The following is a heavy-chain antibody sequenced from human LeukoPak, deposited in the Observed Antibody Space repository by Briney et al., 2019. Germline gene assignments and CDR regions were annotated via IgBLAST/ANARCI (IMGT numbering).Heavy chain of an antibody. CDR1: GYTFTSYY. CDR3: AREGSGSYNGFDY. V-gene: IGHV1-2*06. D-gene: IGHD1-26*01. CDR2: INPNSGGT. Sequence: ASVKVSCKASGYTFTSYYMHWVRQAPGQGLEWMGRINPNSGGTNYAQKFQGRVTMTRDTSTSTIYMELSRLRSDDTAVYYCAREGSGSYNGFDYWGQGALVTVSS. J-gene: IGHJ4*02.